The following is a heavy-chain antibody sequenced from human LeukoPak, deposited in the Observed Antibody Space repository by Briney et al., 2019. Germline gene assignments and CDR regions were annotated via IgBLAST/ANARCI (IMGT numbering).Heavy chain of an antibody. V-gene: IGHV3-33*01. J-gene: IGHJ4*02. CDR2: IQYDGSRI. Sequence: GGSLRLSCEASEFSFADFGMHWVRQAPGKGLEWVAVIQYDGSRIYYSDAVKGRFTISRDNSKNTLNLEMHSLRVDDTALYYCARQRLGCSGGSCYSFDFWGQGTLVTVSA. D-gene: IGHD2-15*01. CDR1: EFSFADFG. CDR3: ARQRLGCSGGSCYSFDF.